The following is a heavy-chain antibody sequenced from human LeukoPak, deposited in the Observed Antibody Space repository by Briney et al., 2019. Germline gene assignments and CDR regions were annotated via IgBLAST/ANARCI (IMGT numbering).Heavy chain of an antibody. J-gene: IGHJ5*02. CDR3: ARSNWFDP. CDR1: GYSFTSYW. CDR2: IDPRDSST. Sequence: GESLKISRKGSGYSFTSYWISWVRQMPGKGLEWMGRIDPRDSSTNYSPSFQGHVTISADKSINTAYLQWSSLKASDTAMYYCARSNWFDPWGQGTLVTVSS. V-gene: IGHV5-10-1*01.